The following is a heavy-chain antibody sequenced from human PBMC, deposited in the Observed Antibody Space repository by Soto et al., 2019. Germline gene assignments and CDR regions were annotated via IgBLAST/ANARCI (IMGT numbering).Heavy chain of an antibody. CDR1: GFTFSSNA. Sequence: GGSLRLSCAASGFTFSSNAMSWVRQAPGKGLEWVSVITDTGGDTLYADSVKGRFTISRDNTKNTLFLDMNSLRAEDTAVYYCARDLGYNSGHPFDSWGQGTLVTVSS. V-gene: IGHV3-23*01. J-gene: IGHJ4*02. CDR2: ITDTGGDT. CDR3: ARDLGYNSGHPFDS. D-gene: IGHD5-18*01.